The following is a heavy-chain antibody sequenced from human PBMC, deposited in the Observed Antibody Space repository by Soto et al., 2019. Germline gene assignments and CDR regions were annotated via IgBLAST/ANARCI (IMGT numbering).Heavy chain of an antibody. CDR2: ISGSGGST. Sequence: GGSLRLSCAASEFTFSTHAMTWVRQAPGKGLEWVSSISGSGGSTYYADSVKGRFTISRDNSKNTLYLQMNSLRAEDAAVYSCAKAGYCVSTSCYFPFDYWGQGTLVTVSS. CDR3: AKAGYCVSTSCYFPFDY. J-gene: IGHJ4*02. V-gene: IGHV3-23*01. D-gene: IGHD2-2*01. CDR1: EFTFSTHA.